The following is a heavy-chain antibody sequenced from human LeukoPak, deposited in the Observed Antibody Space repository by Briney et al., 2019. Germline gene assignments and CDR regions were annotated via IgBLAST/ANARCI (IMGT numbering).Heavy chain of an antibody. CDR1: GGTFSSYA. D-gene: IGHD2-2*01. CDR2: IIPIFGTA. J-gene: IGHJ4*02. CDR3: ARGAKVVPELLDY. V-gene: IGHV1-69*06. Sequence: SVKVSCKASGGTFSSYAISWVRQAPGQGLEWMGGIIPIFGTANYAQKFQGRATITADKSTSTAYMELRSLRSDDTAVYYCARGAKVVPELLDYWGQGTLVTVSS.